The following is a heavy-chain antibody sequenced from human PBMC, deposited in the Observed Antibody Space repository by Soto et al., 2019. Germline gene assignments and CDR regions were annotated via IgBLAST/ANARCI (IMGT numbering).Heavy chain of an antibody. J-gene: IGHJ5*02. V-gene: IGHV1-24*01. CDR2: FDPEDGET. D-gene: IGHD3-10*01. Sequence: ASVKVSCKVSGYTLTDLSMQWVRQAPGKGLEWMGGFDPEDGETIYAQKFQGRVTMTEDTATDTAYMELSSLRSEDTAVYYCARFSSGKNWFDPWGQGTLVTVSS. CDR1: GYTLTDLS. CDR3: ARFSSGKNWFDP.